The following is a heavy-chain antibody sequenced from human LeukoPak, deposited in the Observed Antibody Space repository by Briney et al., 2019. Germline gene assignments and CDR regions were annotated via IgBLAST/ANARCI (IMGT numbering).Heavy chain of an antibody. V-gene: IGHV3-48*04. J-gene: IGHJ6*04. D-gene: IGHD3-10*02. CDR1: GFTLSTYW. CDR3: AELGITMIGGV. CDR2: ISSSGSTI. Sequence: GRSLRLSCAASGFTLSTYWMSWVRQAPGKGLEWVSYISSSGSTIYYADSVKGRFTISRDNAKNSLYLQMNSLRAEDTAVYYCAELGITMIGGVWGKGTTVTISS.